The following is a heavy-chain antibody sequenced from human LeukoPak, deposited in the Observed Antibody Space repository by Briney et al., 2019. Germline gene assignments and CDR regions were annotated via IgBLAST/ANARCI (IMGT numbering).Heavy chain of an antibody. Sequence: SETLSLTCAVSGGSILTTNWWSWVRQPPGKGLEWIGEVHLSGASNYNPPLNSRVSMSIDKSQNQLSLHLTSVTAADTAMYYCTRESGAFSPFGFWGQGTLVTVSS. V-gene: IGHV4-4*02. CDR3: TRESGAFSPFGF. J-gene: IGHJ4*02. CDR2: VHLSGAS. D-gene: IGHD1-26*01. CDR1: GGSILTTNW.